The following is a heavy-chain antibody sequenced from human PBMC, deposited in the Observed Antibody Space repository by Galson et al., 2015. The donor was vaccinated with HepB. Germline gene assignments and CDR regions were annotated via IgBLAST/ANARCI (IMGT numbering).Heavy chain of an antibody. CDR3: ARGIGSAVAGIST. CDR2: ISSSRSTI. V-gene: IGHV3-48*01. D-gene: IGHD6-19*01. CDR1: GFTFSSYS. J-gene: IGHJ5*01. Sequence: SLRLSCAASGFTFSSYSMNWVRQAPGKGLECVSSISSSRSTIYYADSVKGRFTISRDNAKNSLYLQMNSLRGEDTAVYYCARGIGSAVAGISTWGQGTLVTVSS.